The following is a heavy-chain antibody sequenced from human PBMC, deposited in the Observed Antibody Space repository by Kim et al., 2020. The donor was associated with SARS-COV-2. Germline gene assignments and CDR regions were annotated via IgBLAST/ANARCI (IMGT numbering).Heavy chain of an antibody. V-gene: IGHV3-21*01. Sequence: GGSLRLSCAASGFTFSSYSMNWVRQAPGNGLEWVSSISSSSSYIYYADSVKGRFTISRDNAKNSLYLQMNSLRAEDTAVYYCARAPREGYDILTGYYTSSHLDYWGQGTLVTVSS. CDR1: GFTFSSYS. CDR2: ISSSSSYI. J-gene: IGHJ4*02. CDR3: ARAPREGYDILTGYYTSSHLDY. D-gene: IGHD3-9*01.